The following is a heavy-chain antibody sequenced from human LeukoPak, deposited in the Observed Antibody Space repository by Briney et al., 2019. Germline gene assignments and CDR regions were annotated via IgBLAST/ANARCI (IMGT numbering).Heavy chain of an antibody. J-gene: IGHJ4*02. D-gene: IGHD6-13*01. V-gene: IGHV4-38-2*01. Sequence: SETLSLTCAVSGYSISSGYYWGWIRPPPGKGLEWIGSIYHSGSTYYNPSLKSRVTISVDTSKNQFSLKLSSVTAADTAVYYCARVVGSSWYCFDHWGQGTLVTVSS. CDR2: IYHSGST. CDR1: GYSISSGYY. CDR3: ARVVGSSWYCFDH.